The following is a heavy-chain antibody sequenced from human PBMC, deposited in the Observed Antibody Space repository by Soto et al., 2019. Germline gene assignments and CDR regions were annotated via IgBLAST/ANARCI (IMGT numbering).Heavy chain of an antibody. CDR2: IYTGAAHA. D-gene: IGHD1-26*01. Sequence: EVQLVQSGAEVKKPGGSLKLSCTGSGYSFTNYWIGWVRQMPGKGLEWVGIIYTGAAHANYSPSFQGQVTMSADKSISTAYLQWSSLKASDTAMYYCARPYSGGPNDPFDVWGQGTMFTVSS. CDR3: ARPYSGGPNDPFDV. V-gene: IGHV5-51*01. J-gene: IGHJ3*01. CDR1: GYSFTNYW.